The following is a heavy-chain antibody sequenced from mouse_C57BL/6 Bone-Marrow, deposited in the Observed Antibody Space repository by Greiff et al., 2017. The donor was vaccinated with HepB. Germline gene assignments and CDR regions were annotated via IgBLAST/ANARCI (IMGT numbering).Heavy chain of an antibody. CDR1: GFNIKDDY. V-gene: IGHV14-4*01. Sequence: EVQLQQSGAELVRPGASVKLSCTASGFNIKDDYMHWVKQRPEQGLEWIGWIDPENGDTEYASKFQGKATITPDTSSNTAYLQLSSLTSEDTAVYYCTTWRCPRGFDYWGQGTTLTVSS. D-gene: IGHD6-1*01. CDR3: TTWRCPRGFDY. J-gene: IGHJ2*01. CDR2: IDPENGDT.